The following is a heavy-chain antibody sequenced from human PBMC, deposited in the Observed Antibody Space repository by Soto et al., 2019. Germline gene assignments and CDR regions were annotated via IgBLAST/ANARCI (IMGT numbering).Heavy chain of an antibody. CDR1: GFTFSSYS. Sequence: GGSLRLSCAASGFTFSSYSMNWVRQAPGKGLEWVSYISSSSSTIYYADSVKGRFTISRDNAKNSLYLQMNSLGDEDTAVYYCARERGIAVAGTGDAFDIWGQGTMVTVSS. CDR3: ARERGIAVAGTGDAFDI. CDR2: ISSSSSTI. J-gene: IGHJ3*02. D-gene: IGHD6-19*01. V-gene: IGHV3-48*02.